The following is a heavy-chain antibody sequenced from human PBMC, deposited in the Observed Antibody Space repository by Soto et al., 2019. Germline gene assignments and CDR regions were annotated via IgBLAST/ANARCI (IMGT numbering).Heavy chain of an antibody. Sequence: QVQLVESGGGVVQPGRSLRLSCAASGFTFSSYGMHWVRQAPGKGLEWVAVIWYDGSNKYYADSVKGRFTISRDNSKNTLYLQMNSLRAEDTAVYYCARDTGEKIQLWTAYADYWGQGTLVTVSS. CDR3: ARDTGEKIQLWTAYADY. J-gene: IGHJ4*02. V-gene: IGHV3-33*01. CDR1: GFTFSSYG. CDR2: IWYDGSNK. D-gene: IGHD5-18*01.